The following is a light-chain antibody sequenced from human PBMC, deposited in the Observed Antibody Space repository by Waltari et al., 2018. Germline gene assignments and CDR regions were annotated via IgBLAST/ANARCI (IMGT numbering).Light chain of an antibody. V-gene: IGKV4-1*01. CDR2: WAS. CDR1: RRVLYSSTNENY. CDR3: QQYYDTLWT. Sequence: DLVMTQSPDSLAVSLCDRGTVRCKSRRRVLYSSTNENYLAWYQQKPGQPPKLLISWASVREFGVPDRFTGSGSGTDFTLTISSLQAEDVAVYYCQQYYDTLWTFGQGTKVEIK. J-gene: IGKJ1*01.